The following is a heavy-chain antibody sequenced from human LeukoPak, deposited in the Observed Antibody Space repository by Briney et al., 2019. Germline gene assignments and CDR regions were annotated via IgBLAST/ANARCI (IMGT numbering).Heavy chain of an antibody. Sequence: GASVKVSCKTSGYSFNSHHVHWVRQAPGQGLEWMGRINPNSGGTNYAQKFQGRVTMTRDTSISTAYMELSRLRSDDTAVYYCARESGSYYDYWGQGTLVTVSS. CDR2: INPNSGGT. CDR3: ARESGSYYDY. CDR1: GYSFNSHH. D-gene: IGHD1-26*01. J-gene: IGHJ4*02. V-gene: IGHV1-2*06.